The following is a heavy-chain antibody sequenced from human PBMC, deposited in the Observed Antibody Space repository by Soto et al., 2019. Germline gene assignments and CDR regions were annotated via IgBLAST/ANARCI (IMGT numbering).Heavy chain of an antibody. V-gene: IGHV1-18*01. CDR1: GYTFTSYG. CDR3: ARVGIDLEWYDNWFDP. D-gene: IGHD3-3*01. CDR2: ISAYNGNT. Sequence: GASVKVSCKASGYTFTSYGISWVRQAPGQGLEWMGWISAYNGNTNYAQKLQGRVTMTTDTSTSTAYMELRSLRSDDTAVYYCARVGIDLEWYDNWFDPWGRGTLVTVSS. J-gene: IGHJ5*02.